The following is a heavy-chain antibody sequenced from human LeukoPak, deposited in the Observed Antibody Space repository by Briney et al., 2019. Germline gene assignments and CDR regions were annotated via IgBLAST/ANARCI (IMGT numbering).Heavy chain of an antibody. D-gene: IGHD5-12*01. Sequence: GGSLRLSCAASGFTFSSYAMHWVRQAPGKGLEWVAVISYDGSNKYYADSVKGRFTISRDNSKNTLYLQMNSLRAEDTAVYYCAREGVATMWSIRWVDPYYFDYWGQGTLVTVSS. V-gene: IGHV3-30*04. CDR2: ISYDGSNK. J-gene: IGHJ4*02. CDR3: AREGVATMWSIRWVDPYYFDY. CDR1: GFTFSSYA.